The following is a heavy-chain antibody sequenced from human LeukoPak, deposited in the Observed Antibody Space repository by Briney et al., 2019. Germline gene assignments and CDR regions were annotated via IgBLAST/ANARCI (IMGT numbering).Heavy chain of an antibody. V-gene: IGHV3-21*01. CDR3: ARDIISLGAFDY. J-gene: IGHJ4*02. Sequence: GGSLRLSCAASGFTFSSYSMNWVRQAPGKGLEWVSSISSSRSYIYYADSVKGRFTISRDNAKNSLYLQMNSLRAEDTAVYYCARDIISLGAFDYWGQGTLVTVSS. D-gene: IGHD3-16*01. CDR1: GFTFSSYS. CDR2: ISSSRSYI.